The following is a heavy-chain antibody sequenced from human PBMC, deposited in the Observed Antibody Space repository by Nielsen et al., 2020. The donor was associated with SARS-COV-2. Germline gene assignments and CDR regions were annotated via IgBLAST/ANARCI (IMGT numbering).Heavy chain of an antibody. J-gene: IGHJ4*02. Sequence: GGSLRLSCAASGFTFSSPCMHWVRHAPGKGLVWVSCIKTDGTYTNFADAVRGRLTISRDNAKNTVSLQMNSLREEDTAVYYCAGGGSGYMSYWGQGTLVPVSS. D-gene: IGHD3-3*01. CDR1: GFTFSSPC. CDR3: AGGGSGYMSY. CDR2: IKTDGTYT. V-gene: IGHV3-74*01.